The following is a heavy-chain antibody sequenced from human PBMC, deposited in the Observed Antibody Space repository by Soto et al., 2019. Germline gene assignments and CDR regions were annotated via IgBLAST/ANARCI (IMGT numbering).Heavy chain of an antibody. Sequence: EVQLVESGGGLVQPGGSVRLSCGASGFTFGNYWMTWVRQAPGKGLEWVANIIKDGSEKSYVDSVKGRFTISRDNAKNSLFLEMNSLRDEDTAVYYCVRDWGGLGYWGQGTLVTVSS. J-gene: IGHJ4*02. CDR1: GFTFGNYW. CDR3: VRDWGGLGY. D-gene: IGHD3-10*01. V-gene: IGHV3-7*03. CDR2: IIKDGSEK.